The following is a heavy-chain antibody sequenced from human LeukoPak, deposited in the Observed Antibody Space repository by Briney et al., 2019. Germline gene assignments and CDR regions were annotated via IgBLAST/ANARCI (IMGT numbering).Heavy chain of an antibody. CDR1: GYSFTNYW. CDR3: ARRIAAAGSIGTRYFDY. J-gene: IGHJ4*02. V-gene: IGHV5-51*01. D-gene: IGHD6-13*01. CDR2: IYPGDSDT. Sequence: GESLKISCKGSGYSFTNYWIGWVRQMPGKGLGWMGTIYPGDSDTKYSPSFQGQVTISADKSISTAYLQWSSLKASDTAMYYCARRIAAAGSIGTRYFDYWGQGTLVTVSS.